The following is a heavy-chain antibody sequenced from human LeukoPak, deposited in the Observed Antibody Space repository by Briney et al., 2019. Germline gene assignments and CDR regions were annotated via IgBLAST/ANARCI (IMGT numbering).Heavy chain of an antibody. J-gene: IGHJ4*02. CDR3: AGGRDTAVAGPGGYFDY. CDR1: GFTFADYH. CDR2: ISPGGGSK. V-gene: IGHV3-11*01. D-gene: IGHD6-19*01. Sequence: GGSLRLSCAAFGFTFADYHVSWIRQAPGKGLECVWYISPGGGSKYFADSVKGRFTISRDNAKNSLYLQMNSLTAEDTAVYYCAGGRDTAVAGPGGYFDYWAQGTLVTVSS.